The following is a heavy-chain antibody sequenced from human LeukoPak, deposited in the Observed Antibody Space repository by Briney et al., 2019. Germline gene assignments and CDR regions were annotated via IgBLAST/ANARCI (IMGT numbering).Heavy chain of an antibody. J-gene: IGHJ5*02. CDR1: GDSVSSSNYY. CDR2: LYYDGRT. D-gene: IGHD3-16*01. CDR3: SRRKGKGDGNWFDP. Sequence: SETLSLTCTVFGDSVSSSNYYWAWFRQPPGKGLDWIGSLYYDGRTYYSPSLESRVTVSVDTSKNQFALKLTSVTAADTAVYYWSRRKGKGDGNWFDPWGPGTLGTGSS. V-gene: IGHV4-39*01.